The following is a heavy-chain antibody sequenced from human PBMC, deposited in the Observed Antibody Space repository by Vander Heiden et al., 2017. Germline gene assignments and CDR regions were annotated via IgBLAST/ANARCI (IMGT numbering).Heavy chain of an antibody. J-gene: IGHJ4*02. CDR3: ARDGHIVVVTAIPSGYFDY. V-gene: IGHV3-33*01. CDR2: IWYDGSNK. Sequence: QVQLVEYGGGVVQPGRSLSLSCAASGFTFSSYGMQWVRQAPGKGLEWVAVIWYDGSNKYYADSVKGRFTISRDNSKNTLYLQMNSLRAEDTAVYYCARDGHIVVVTAIPSGYFDYWGQGTLVTVSS. D-gene: IGHD2-21*02. CDR1: GFTFSSYG.